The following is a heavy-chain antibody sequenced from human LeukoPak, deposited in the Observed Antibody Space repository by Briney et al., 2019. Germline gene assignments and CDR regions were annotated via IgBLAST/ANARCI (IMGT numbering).Heavy chain of an antibody. V-gene: IGHV1-18*01. Sequence: GASVKVSCKASGYTFTSYGISWVRQAPGQGLEWMGWISAYNGNTNYAQKLQGRVTMTTDTSTSTAYMELRSLRSDDTAVYYCVRDQREDIVLMVYANPNDYWGQGTLVTVSS. J-gene: IGHJ4*02. D-gene: IGHD2-8*01. CDR3: VRDQREDIVLMVYANPNDY. CDR1: GYTFTSYG. CDR2: ISAYNGNT.